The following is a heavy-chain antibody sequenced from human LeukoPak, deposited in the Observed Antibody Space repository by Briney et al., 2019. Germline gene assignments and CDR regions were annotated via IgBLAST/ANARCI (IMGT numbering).Heavy chain of an antibody. J-gene: IGHJ4*02. CDR3: AKDGDDCIDY. CDR2: IRYDGGET. CDR1: GFTFNRRG. D-gene: IGHD2-21*01. V-gene: IGHV3-30*02. Sequence: PGGSLRLSCAASGFTFNRRGMHWVRQAPGKGLEWVAFIRYDGGETFYADFVKGRFTISRDNSKNTLSLQLNTLRPEDTALYYCAKDGDDCIDYWGSGTLVTVSS.